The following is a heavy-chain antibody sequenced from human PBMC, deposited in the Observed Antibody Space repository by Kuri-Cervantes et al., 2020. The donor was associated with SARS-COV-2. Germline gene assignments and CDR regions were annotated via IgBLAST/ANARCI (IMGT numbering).Heavy chain of an antibody. CDR1: GYTFIGYY. Sequence: AAAKVSSKASGYTFIGYYKRCVQHDPGEGVEWMGWNNHNSGSTNYAQKFQGWVTITRDTSISTVYMELSRLRSGDTAVYYCARRTAFRRLVVISQGGAFDIWGQGTMVTVSS. CDR3: ARRTAFRRLVVISQGGAFDI. D-gene: IGHD3-22*01. J-gene: IGHJ3*02. CDR2: NNHNSGST. V-gene: IGHV1-2*04.